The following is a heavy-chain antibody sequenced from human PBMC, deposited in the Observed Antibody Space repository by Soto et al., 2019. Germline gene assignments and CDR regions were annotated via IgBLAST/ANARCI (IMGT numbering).Heavy chain of an antibody. CDR3: AREGVAPYYYYGMDV. CDR2: ISTYNGDT. Sequence: QVQLVQSGAEVKKPGASVKVSCKASGYTFTRSGISWVRQAPGQGLEWMGWISTYNGDTNYAQTFQGRVTMTTDTSTSTAYMDLRSLRSDDTAVYYCAREGVAPYYYYGMDVWGQGTPVTVSS. V-gene: IGHV1-18*01. J-gene: IGHJ6*02. D-gene: IGHD5-12*01. CDR1: GYTFTRSG.